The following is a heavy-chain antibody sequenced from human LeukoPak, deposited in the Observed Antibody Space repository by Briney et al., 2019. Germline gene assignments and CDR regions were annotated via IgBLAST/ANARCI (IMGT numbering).Heavy chain of an antibody. CDR2: IKSDGGST. J-gene: IGHJ4*02. V-gene: IGHV3-74*01. CDR3: AKEMESSTWYIDF. Sequence: GGSLRLSCAASGFTLSTYWMHWVRQAPGKGLVWVSRIKSDGGSTTYADSVKGRFTISRDNAKNTLFLQTNSLRVEDTAVYYCAKEMESSTWYIDFWGQGTLVSVSS. D-gene: IGHD6-13*01. CDR1: GFTLSTYW.